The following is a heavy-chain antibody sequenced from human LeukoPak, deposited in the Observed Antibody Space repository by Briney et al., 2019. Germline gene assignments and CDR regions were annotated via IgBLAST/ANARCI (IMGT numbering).Heavy chain of an antibody. V-gene: IGHV1-2*02. Sequence: GASVKVSCKASEYTFSVYHIHWVRQAPGQGLEWMGWFNPNSGGTNYAPKFQGRVTMTRDTSISTAYMELNRLRSDDTAVYYCARDEGGGSYRYYFDYWGQGTLVTVSS. J-gene: IGHJ4*02. CDR2: FNPNSGGT. D-gene: IGHD1-26*01. CDR1: EYTFSVYH. CDR3: ARDEGGGSYRYYFDY.